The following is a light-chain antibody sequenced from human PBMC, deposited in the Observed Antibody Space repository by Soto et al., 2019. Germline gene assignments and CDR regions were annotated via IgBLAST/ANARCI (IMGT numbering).Light chain of an antibody. V-gene: IGKV1-39*01. CDR2: AAS. CDR1: QSISTY. Sequence: DSQMTQSPSSLSASVGDRVTVTCRASQSISTYLNWYQQKPGKAPKLLIYAASSLQSGVPSRFSGSGSRTDFTLTISSLQAEDFATYYCQQSYRSPYTFGQGTKLEIK. CDR3: QQSYRSPYT. J-gene: IGKJ2*01.